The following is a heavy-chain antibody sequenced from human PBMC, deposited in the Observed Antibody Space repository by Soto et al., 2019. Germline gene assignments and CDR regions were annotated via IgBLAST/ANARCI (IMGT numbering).Heavy chain of an antibody. J-gene: IGHJ4*02. CDR1: ADSFRNYY. CDR3: VGGRGRLVGFDY. Sequence: QMQLQQWGAGLLKPSETLTLTCGVNADSFRNYYWLRIRHPAGKVLEWIGEIDHSGNTNYSPSLKSRVTMSVDTSKNQFSLRLTSVTAADTAVYYCVGGRGRLVGFDYWGQGTLVTVSS. D-gene: IGHD1-26*01. CDR2: IDHSGNT. V-gene: IGHV4-34*01.